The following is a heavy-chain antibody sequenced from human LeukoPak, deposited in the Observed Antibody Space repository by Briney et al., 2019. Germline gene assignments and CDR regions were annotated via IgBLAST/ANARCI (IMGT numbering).Heavy chain of an antibody. CDR2: IYPGDSDT. D-gene: IGHD6-19*01. V-gene: IGHV5-51*01. Sequence: GESLKISCQGSGYSSSRYWIGWVRQMPGKGLEWMGIIYPGDSDTRYSPSFQGHVTISADKSISTAYLQWSSLKASDTAMYFCARQAYSSGHDALDFWGQGTMVTVSS. CDR1: GYSSSRYW. J-gene: IGHJ3*01. CDR3: ARQAYSSGHDALDF.